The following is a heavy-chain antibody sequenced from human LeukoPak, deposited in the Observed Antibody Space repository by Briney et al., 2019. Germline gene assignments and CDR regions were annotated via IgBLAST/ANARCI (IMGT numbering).Heavy chain of an antibody. D-gene: IGHD3-3*01. V-gene: IGHV3-21*04. Sequence: GGSLRLSCAASGFTFSHYTMNWVRQAPGKGLEWVSSIISSSSYIYYAESVKGRFTISRDNSKNTLYLQMNSLRAEDTAVYYCAKDKYNFWSGSNYYYMDVWGKGTTVTVSS. J-gene: IGHJ6*03. CDR3: AKDKYNFWSGSNYYYMDV. CDR1: GFTFSHYT. CDR2: IISSSSYI.